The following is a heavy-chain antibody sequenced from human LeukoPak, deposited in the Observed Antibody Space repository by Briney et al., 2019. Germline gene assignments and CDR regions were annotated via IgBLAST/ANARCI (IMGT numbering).Heavy chain of an antibody. CDR3: AREGGGYCSGGSCYWNWFDP. CDR1: GFTFSSYA. D-gene: IGHD2-15*01. Sequence: GGSLRLSCAASGFTFSSYAMHWVRQAPGKGLEWVAVISYDGSNKYYADSVKGRFTISRDNSKNTLYLQMNSLRAEDTALYYCAREGGGYCSGGSCYWNWFDPWGQGTLVTVSS. V-gene: IGHV3-30-3*01. J-gene: IGHJ5*02. CDR2: ISYDGSNK.